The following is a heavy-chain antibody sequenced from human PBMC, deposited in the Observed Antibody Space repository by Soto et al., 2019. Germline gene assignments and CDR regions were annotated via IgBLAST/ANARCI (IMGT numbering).Heavy chain of an antibody. CDR2: IWYDGSNK. J-gene: IGHJ6*02. Sequence: GGSLRLSCAASGFTFSSYGMHWVRQAPGKGLEWVAVIWYDGSNKYYADSVKGRFTISRDNSKNTLYLQMNSLRAEDTAVYYCAREHDSSSGGYYYYYGMDVWGQGTTVTVSS. CDR1: GFTFSSYG. CDR3: AREHDSSSGGYYYYYGMDV. V-gene: IGHV3-33*01. D-gene: IGHD3-22*01.